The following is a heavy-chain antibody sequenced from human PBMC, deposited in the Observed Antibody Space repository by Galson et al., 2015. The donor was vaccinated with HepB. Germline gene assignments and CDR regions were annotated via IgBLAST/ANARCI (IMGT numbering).Heavy chain of an antibody. D-gene: IGHD6-13*01. CDR3: ARGLYTAAGVLDWFDP. Sequence: SVKVSCKASGYTFTSYDINWVRQATGQGLEWMGWVNPNSGNTGYAQKFQGRVTMTRNTSISTAYMELSSLRSEDTAVYYCARGLYTAAGVLDWFDPWGQGTLVTVSS. J-gene: IGHJ5*02. V-gene: IGHV1-8*01. CDR1: GYTFTSYD. CDR2: VNPNSGNT.